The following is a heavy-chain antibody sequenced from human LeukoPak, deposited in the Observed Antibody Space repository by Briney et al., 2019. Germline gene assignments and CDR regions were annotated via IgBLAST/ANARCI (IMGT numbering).Heavy chain of an antibody. J-gene: IGHJ4*02. D-gene: IGHD5-12*01. Sequence: PSETLSLTCTVSGGSFSSYYWSWIRQPPGKGLERIGYIYYSGSTHYNPSLNSRVTISLDTSKNQFSLRLSFVTAADTAVYYCARLRSRQSGYDLEYFDYWGQGTRVTVAS. CDR1: GGSFSSYY. CDR2: IYYSGST. CDR3: ARLRSRQSGYDLEYFDY. V-gene: IGHV4-59*08.